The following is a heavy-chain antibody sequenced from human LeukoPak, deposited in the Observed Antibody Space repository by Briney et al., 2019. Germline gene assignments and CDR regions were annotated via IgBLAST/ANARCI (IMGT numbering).Heavy chain of an antibody. Sequence: PGGSLRLSCAASGFTFSSYAMTWVRQAPGKGLEWVSIISATSGNIYYADSVKGRFTISRDNSKNTLHLQMNSLRVEDTAVYYCAKTLIEAWIWDDWGQGTLVTVSS. CDR1: GFTFSSYA. J-gene: IGHJ4*02. CDR2: ISATSGNI. V-gene: IGHV3-23*01. CDR3: AKTLIEAWIWDD. D-gene: IGHD6-6*01.